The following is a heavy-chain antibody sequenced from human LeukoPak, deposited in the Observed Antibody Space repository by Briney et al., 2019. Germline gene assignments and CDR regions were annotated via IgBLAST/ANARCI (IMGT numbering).Heavy chain of an antibody. CDR2: IKQDGSEK. V-gene: IGHV3-7*03. D-gene: IGHD1-26*01. Sequence: PGGSLRLSCTASGFTFSNYWMSWVRQAPGKGLEWVANIKQDGSEKYYVDSVKGRFTISRDNAKNSLYLQMNSLRAEDTAVYYCARGSRGYYYYYMDVWGKGTTVTISS. J-gene: IGHJ6*03. CDR1: GFTFSNYW. CDR3: ARGSRGYYYYYMDV.